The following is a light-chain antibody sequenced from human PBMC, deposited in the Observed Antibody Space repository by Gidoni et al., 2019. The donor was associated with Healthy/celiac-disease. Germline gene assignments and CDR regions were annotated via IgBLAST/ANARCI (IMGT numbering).Light chain of an antibody. CDR2: SNN. CDR1: SSNIVSNT. J-gene: IGLJ2*01. Sequence: QSVLTQPPSASGTPGQRVTISCSGSSSNIVSNTVNWYQQLPGTAPKLLIYSNNQRPSGVPARFSGSKSGTSASLAISGLQSEDEADYYCAAWDDSLNVHVVFGGGTKLTVL. CDR3: AAWDDSLNVHVV. V-gene: IGLV1-44*01.